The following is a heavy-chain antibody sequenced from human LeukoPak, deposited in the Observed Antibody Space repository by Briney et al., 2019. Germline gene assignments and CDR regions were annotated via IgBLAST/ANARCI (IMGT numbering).Heavy chain of an antibody. D-gene: IGHD6-13*01. CDR1: NGSINRNY. CDR3: ARLVGQQQPVGAFDI. CDR2: IYYSGST. Sequence: SETLSLTCTVSNGSINRNYWTWIRQPPGKGLEWIGFIYYSGSTNYNPSLKSRVTISVDTSKNQFSLKLSSVTAADTAVYYCARLVGQQQPVGAFDIWGQGTMVTVSS. J-gene: IGHJ3*02. V-gene: IGHV4-59*08.